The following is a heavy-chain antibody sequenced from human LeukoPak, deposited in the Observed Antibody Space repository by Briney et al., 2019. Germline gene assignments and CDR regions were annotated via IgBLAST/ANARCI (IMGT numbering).Heavy chain of an antibody. Sequence: GGSLRLSCAASGFTFSSYAMSWVRQAPGKGLEWVSAISGSGGSTYYADSVKGRFTISRDNSKNTLYLQMNSLRAEDTAVYYCAKGWGSGSYRRGYYYMDVWGKGTTVTVSS. CDR1: GFTFSSYA. D-gene: IGHD3-10*01. CDR3: AKGWGSGSYRRGYYYMDV. V-gene: IGHV3-23*01. J-gene: IGHJ6*03. CDR2: ISGSGGST.